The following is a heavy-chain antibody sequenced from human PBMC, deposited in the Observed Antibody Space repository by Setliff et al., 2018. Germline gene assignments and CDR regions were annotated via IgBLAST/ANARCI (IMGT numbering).Heavy chain of an antibody. D-gene: IGHD2-21*02. J-gene: IGHJ3*02. V-gene: IGHV4-61*10. CDR3: ARHNLHGTATTFAFDI. CDR1: DDSISSRHYY. CDR2: ISDSGST. Sequence: SETLSLTCTVSDDSISSRHYYWSWIRQPAGKGLEWIAYISDSGSTNYNPSLKSRVTISLDTSKNQFSLKLSSVTAADTAVYYCARHNLHGTATTFAFDIWGQGTMVTVSS.